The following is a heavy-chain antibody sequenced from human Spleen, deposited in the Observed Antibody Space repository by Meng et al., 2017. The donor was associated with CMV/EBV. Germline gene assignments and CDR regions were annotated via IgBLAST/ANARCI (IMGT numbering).Heavy chain of an antibody. CDR1: GYSISSGYY. CDR3: ARDLIYDFWSGYYSYYGMDV. Sequence: SETLSLTCTVSGYSISSGYYWGWIRQPPGKGLEWIGSIYHSGSTYYNPSLKSRVTISVDTSKNQFSLKLSSVTAADTAVYYCARDLIYDFWSGYYSYYGMDVWGQGTTVTVSS. CDR2: IYHSGST. D-gene: IGHD3-3*01. V-gene: IGHV4-38-2*02. J-gene: IGHJ6*02.